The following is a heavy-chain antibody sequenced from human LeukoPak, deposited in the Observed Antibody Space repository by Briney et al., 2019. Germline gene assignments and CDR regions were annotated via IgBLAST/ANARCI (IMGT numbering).Heavy chain of an antibody. D-gene: IGHD3-10*01. CDR3: AKGLWFGSHGDY. Sequence: TGGSLRLSCAASGFTFSSYAMSWVRQAPGKGLKWVSAISDRGGSTYSADSVKGRFTISRDNSKNTLYLQMNSLSAEDTAVYYCAKGLWFGSHGDYWGQGTLVTVSS. CDR1: GFTFSSYA. V-gene: IGHV3-23*01. CDR2: ISDRGGST. J-gene: IGHJ4*02.